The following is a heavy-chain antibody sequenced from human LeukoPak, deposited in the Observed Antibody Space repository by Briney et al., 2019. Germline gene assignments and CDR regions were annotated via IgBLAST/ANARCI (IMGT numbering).Heavy chain of an antibody. CDR2: INHSGST. Sequence: SETLSLTCAVYGGSFSGYYWSWIRQPPGKGLEWIGDINHSGSTNYNPSLKSRVTISVDTSKNQFSLKLSSVTAADTAVYYCARETTMVRGSWRPRIMDVWGQGTTVTVSS. D-gene: IGHD3-10*01. J-gene: IGHJ6*02. CDR3: ARETTMVRGSWRPRIMDV. V-gene: IGHV4-34*01. CDR1: GGSFSGYY.